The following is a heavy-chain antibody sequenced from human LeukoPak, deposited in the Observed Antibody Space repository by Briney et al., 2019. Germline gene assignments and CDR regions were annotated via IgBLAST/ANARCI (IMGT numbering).Heavy chain of an antibody. CDR1: GGTFSSYA. J-gene: IGHJ4*02. Sequence: ASVKVSCKASGGTFSSYAISWVRRAPGQGLEWMGGIIPIFGTANYAQKFQGRVTITADESTSTAYMELSSLRSEDTAVYYCARDHSSSWYPLASFDYWGQGTLVTVSS. D-gene: IGHD6-13*01. CDR3: ARDHSSSWYPLASFDY. V-gene: IGHV1-69*13. CDR2: IIPIFGTA.